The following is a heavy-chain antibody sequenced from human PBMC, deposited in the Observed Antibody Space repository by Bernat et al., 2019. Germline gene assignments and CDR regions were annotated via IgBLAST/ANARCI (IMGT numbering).Heavy chain of an antibody. CDR1: GGSISSGGYS. CDR2: IYHSGST. V-gene: IGHV4-30-2*01. J-gene: IGHJ4*02. CDR3: ARGWHYYGSGSYYYYFDY. D-gene: IGHD3-10*01. Sequence: QLQLQESGSGLVKPSQTLSLTCAVSGGSISSGGYSWSWIRQPPGKGLEWIGYIYHSGSTYYNPSLKSRVTISVDRSKNQFSLKLSSVTAADTAVYYCARGWHYYGSGSYYYYFDYLGQGTLVTVSS.